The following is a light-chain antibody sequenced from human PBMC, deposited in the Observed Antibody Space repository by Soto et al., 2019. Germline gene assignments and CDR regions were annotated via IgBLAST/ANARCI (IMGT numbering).Light chain of an antibody. Sequence: EIVMTQSPAALSVSPGERATLSCRASQSVSSNLAWYQQKPGQAPRLLIYGASTRATGIPARFSGSGSGTDFTLTISRLEPEDSAVYFCQQYGVSSPGTFGQGTKVDIK. CDR2: GAS. J-gene: IGKJ1*01. CDR1: QSVSSN. V-gene: IGKV3-15*01. CDR3: QQYGVSSPGT.